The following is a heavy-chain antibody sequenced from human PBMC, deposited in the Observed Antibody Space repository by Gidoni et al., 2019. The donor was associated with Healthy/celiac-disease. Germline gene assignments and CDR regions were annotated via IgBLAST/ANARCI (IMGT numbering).Heavy chain of an antibody. J-gene: IGHJ3*02. V-gene: IGHV3-23*01. D-gene: IGHD6-13*01. CDR2: ISGSGGST. Sequence: EVQLLESGAGLVQPGGSLRLSCAASGFTSTSYAMSWVRQAPGEGLEWVSAISGSGGSTYYADSVKGRFTISRDNSKNTLYLQMNSLRAEDTAVYYCAKYSSPAQDLSAFDIWGQGTMVTVSS. CDR1: GFTSTSYA. CDR3: AKYSSPAQDLSAFDI.